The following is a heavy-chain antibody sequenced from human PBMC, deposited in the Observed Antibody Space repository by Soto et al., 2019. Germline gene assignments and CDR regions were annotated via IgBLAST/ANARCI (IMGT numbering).Heavy chain of an antibody. D-gene: IGHD1-1*01. Sequence: PGESLKISCKVSGYMFAAYLISWVRQMPGKGLEWMGRIDPSDSQTNYSPSFQGHVTISADKSISTAFLQWSSLKASDTAMYYCARHGYNLGDFDIWGPGTMVTVSS. J-gene: IGHJ3*02. CDR3: ARHGYNLGDFDI. V-gene: IGHV5-10-1*01. CDR1: GYMFAAYL. CDR2: IDPSDSQT.